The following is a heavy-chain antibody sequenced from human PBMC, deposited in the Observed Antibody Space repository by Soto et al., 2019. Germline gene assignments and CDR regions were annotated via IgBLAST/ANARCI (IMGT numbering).Heavy chain of an antibody. CDR2: IFPMSDGT. Sequence: GASVKVSCKSSGYSFTGYYLHWVRQAPGQGPEWMGWIFPMSDGTKATQKFQDRVTMTSDTSISTAYLELTSLTSDDTAVYFCAREGMLHFETRDCHPSVYGLDVWGQGTTVTVSS. CDR3: AREGMLHFETRDCHPSVYGLDV. V-gene: IGHV1-2*02. D-gene: IGHD3-3*02. J-gene: IGHJ6*02. CDR1: GYSFTGYY.